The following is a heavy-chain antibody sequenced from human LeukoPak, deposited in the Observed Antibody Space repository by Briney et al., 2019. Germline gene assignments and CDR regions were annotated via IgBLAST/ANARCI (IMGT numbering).Heavy chain of an antibody. CDR1: GGTFSSYA. Sequence: GASVTVSCKASGGTFSSYAISWVRQAPGQGLEWMGGIIPIFGTANYAQKFQGRVTITADESTSTAYMELSSLRSEDTAVYYCAGGTFRYDSSGYYPDAFDIWGQGTMVTVSS. CDR3: AGGTFRYDSSGYYPDAFDI. V-gene: IGHV1-69*13. CDR2: IIPIFGTA. J-gene: IGHJ3*02. D-gene: IGHD3-22*01.